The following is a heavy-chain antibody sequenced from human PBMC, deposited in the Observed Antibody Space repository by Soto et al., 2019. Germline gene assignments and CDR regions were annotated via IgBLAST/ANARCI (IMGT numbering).Heavy chain of an antibody. CDR3: ARARSRGYSYGHFDY. Sequence: SETLSLTCTVSGGSISSGDYYWSWIRQPPGKGLEWIGYIYYSGSTYYNPSLKSRVTISVDTSKNQFSLKLSSVTAADTAVYYCARARSRGYSYGHFDYWGQGTLVTVSS. CDR1: GGSISSGDYY. CDR2: IYYSGST. D-gene: IGHD5-18*01. V-gene: IGHV4-30-4*01. J-gene: IGHJ4*02.